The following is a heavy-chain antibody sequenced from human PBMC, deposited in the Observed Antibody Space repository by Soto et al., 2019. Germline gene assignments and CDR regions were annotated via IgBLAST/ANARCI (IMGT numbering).Heavy chain of an antibody. J-gene: IGHJ6*02. Sequence: EVQVLESGGGLVQPGGSLRLSCAASGFTFSSYAMSWVRQAPGKGLEGVSAISGSGDSTRYADSVQGRFTISRDTSKHTLYLQMNSLRAEDTAVYYCAKFYYGDYSYYYYGMDVWGQGTTVTVSS. CDR3: AKFYYGDYSYYYYGMDV. V-gene: IGHV3-23*01. D-gene: IGHD4-17*01. CDR1: GFTFSSYA. CDR2: ISGSGDST.